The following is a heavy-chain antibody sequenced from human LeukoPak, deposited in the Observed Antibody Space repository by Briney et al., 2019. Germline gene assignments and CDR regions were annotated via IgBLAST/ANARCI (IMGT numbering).Heavy chain of an antibody. CDR2: ISSSSSTI. D-gene: IGHD3-22*01. J-gene: IGHJ3*02. CDR3: ASVRGIVVENAFDI. Sequence: GGSLRLSCAASGFTFSSHSMNWVRQAPGKGLEWVSYISSSSSTIYYADSVKGRFTISRDNAKNSLYLQMNSLRAEDTAVYYCASVRGIVVENAFDIWGQGTMVTVSS. CDR1: GFTFSSHS. V-gene: IGHV3-48*04.